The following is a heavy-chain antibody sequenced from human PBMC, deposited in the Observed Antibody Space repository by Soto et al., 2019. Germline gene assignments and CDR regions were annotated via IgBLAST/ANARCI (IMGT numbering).Heavy chain of an antibody. CDR2: VYDLDGT. CDR3: ATWHLREQEYDI. V-gene: IGHV3-53*01. Sequence: DVQLVESGGGLIKPGWSLRLSCVASGLTVSGKKYMAWLRPAPGKGPEWVSGVYDLDGTYYADSVKGRFTTSIDSSMTTVDPQMRDLRAVDTALYLDATWHLREQEYDIWGQSTMFSVST. J-gene: IGHJ3*02. D-gene: IGHD5-12*01. CDR1: GLTVSGKKY.